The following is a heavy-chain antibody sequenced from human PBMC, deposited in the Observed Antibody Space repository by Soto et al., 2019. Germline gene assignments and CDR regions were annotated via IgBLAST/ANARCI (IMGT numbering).Heavy chain of an antibody. J-gene: IGHJ5*01. D-gene: IGHD5-12*01. CDR2: ISNHGTHK. CDR3: AREEGGYSGYECNWFEY. V-gene: IGHV3-30*04. CDR1: GFTFNTYA. Sequence: QVQLVESGGGVVQPGWSPRLSCVASGFTFNTYAIHWVRQAPGKGLEWVAVISNHGTHKYYADSMRDRFTISRDNSKNRVYLQMSSLRLEDTAVYYCAREEGGYSGYECNWFEYWGQGTLITVSS.